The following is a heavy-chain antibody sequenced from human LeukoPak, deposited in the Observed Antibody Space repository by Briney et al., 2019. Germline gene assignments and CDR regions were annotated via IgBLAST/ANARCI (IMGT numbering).Heavy chain of an antibody. J-gene: IGHJ6*02. Sequence: ASVKVSCKASGGTFSSYAISWVRQAPGQGLEWMGWISAYNGNTNYAQKLQGRVTMTTDTSTSTAYMELRSLRSDGTAVYYCAREGGTMVRGVLLGPYGMDVWGQGTTVTVSS. V-gene: IGHV1-18*01. CDR2: ISAYNGNT. CDR3: AREGGTMVRGVLLGPYGMDV. CDR1: GGTFSSYA. D-gene: IGHD3-10*01.